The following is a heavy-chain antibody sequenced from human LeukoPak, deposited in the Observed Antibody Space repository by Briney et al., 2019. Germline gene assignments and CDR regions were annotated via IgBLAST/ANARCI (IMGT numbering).Heavy chain of an antibody. CDR3: AREVSGYSSSWEGAFDY. J-gene: IGHJ4*02. Sequence: SQTLSLTCTVSGGSISSGSYYWSWIRQPAGKGLEWIGRIYTSGSTNYNPSLKSRVTISVDTSKNQFSLKLSSVTAAETAVYYCAREVSGYSSSWEGAFDYWGQGTLVTVSS. CDR1: GGSISSGSYY. V-gene: IGHV4-61*02. D-gene: IGHD6-13*01. CDR2: IYTSGST.